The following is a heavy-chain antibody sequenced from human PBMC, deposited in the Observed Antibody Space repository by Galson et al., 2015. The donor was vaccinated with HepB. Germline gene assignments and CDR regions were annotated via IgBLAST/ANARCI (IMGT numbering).Heavy chain of an antibody. CDR1: GYIFTTYT. Sequence: SVKVSCKASGYIFTTYTIHWVRQAPGHGLEWMGWINTGNGNTKYSQKSQGRVTISRDTSASTAYMELTSLRSEDTAGYYCARKRWEYFDYWGQGTLVTVYS. D-gene: IGHD1-26*01. CDR3: ARKRWEYFDY. V-gene: IGHV1-3*04. J-gene: IGHJ4*02. CDR2: INTGNGNT.